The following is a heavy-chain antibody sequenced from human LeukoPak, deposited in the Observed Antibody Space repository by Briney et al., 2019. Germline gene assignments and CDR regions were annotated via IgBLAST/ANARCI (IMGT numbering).Heavy chain of an antibody. CDR1: GGSISSSSYY. CDR2: IYYSGST. Sequence: SETLSLTCTVSGGSISSSSYYWGWIRQPPGKGLEWIGSIYYSGSTYYNPSLKSRVTISVDTSKNQFSLKLSSVTAADTAVYYCARHGAAAAGVYYYYYYMDVWGKGTTVTISS. J-gene: IGHJ6*03. D-gene: IGHD6-13*01. CDR3: ARHGAAAAGVYYYYYYMDV. V-gene: IGHV4-39*01.